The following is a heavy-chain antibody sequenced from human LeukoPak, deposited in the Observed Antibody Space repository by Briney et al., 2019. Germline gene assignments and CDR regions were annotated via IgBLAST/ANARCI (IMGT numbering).Heavy chain of an antibody. CDR2: ISYDGTIK. CDR3: VRDNAYKFDY. D-gene: IGHD5-24*01. Sequence: GGSLRLSCAASKFTFNSYAIHWVRQAPGKGLEWVAFISYDGTIKYYADSVKGRFTISRDNANNTLYLQMNSLRAEDTAVYYCVRDNAYKFDYWGQGTLVTVSS. J-gene: IGHJ4*02. CDR1: KFTFNSYA. V-gene: IGHV3-30-3*01.